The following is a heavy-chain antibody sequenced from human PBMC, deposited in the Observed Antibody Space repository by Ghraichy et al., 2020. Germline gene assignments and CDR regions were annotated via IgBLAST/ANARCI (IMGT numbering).Heavy chain of an antibody. CDR1: GFTFSSYG. CDR2: IWYDGSNK. CDR3: ARYYYDSSGYYEDAVDI. D-gene: IGHD3-22*01. J-gene: IGHJ3*02. V-gene: IGHV3-33*01. Sequence: GGSLRLSCAASGFTFSSYGMHWVRQAPGKGLEWVAVIWYDGSNKYYADSVKGRFTISRDNSKNTLYLQMNSLRAEDTAVYYCARYYYDSSGYYEDAVDIWGQGTMVTVSS.